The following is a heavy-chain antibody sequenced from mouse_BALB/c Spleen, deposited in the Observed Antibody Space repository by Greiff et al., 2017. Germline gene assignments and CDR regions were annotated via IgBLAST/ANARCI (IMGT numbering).Heavy chain of an antibody. V-gene: IGHV2-9*02. CDR3: AREGYYGPFAY. Sequence: QVQLKESGPGLVAPSQSLSITCTVSGFSLTSYGVHWVRQPPGKGLEWLGVIWAGGSTNYNSALMSRLSISKDNSKSQVFLKMNSLQTDDTAMYYCAREGYYGPFAYWGQGTLVTVSA. J-gene: IGHJ3*01. CDR1: GFSLTSYG. D-gene: IGHD1-2*01. CDR2: IWAGGST.